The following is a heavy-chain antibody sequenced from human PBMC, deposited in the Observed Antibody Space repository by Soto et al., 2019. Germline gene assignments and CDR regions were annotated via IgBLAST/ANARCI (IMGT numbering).Heavy chain of an antibody. J-gene: IGHJ4*02. V-gene: IGHV4-34*01. Sequence: SETLSLTCAVYGGSFSGYYWSWIRQPPGKGLEWIGEINHSGSTNYNPSLKSRVTISVDTSKNQFSLKLSSVTAADTAVYYCARGVIAAAGLSTTVMFDYWGQGTLVTV. D-gene: IGHD6-13*01. CDR2: INHSGST. CDR3: ARGVIAAAGLSTTVMFDY. CDR1: GGSFSGYY.